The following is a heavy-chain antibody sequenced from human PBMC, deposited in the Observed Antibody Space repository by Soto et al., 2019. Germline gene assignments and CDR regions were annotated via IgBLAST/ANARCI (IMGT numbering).Heavy chain of an antibody. D-gene: IGHD6-19*01. V-gene: IGHV3-7*03. CDR1: RFTFSTYW. J-gene: IGHJ4*02. CDR3: ARGGRSRASGWFDY. CDR2: IQQDGSEK. Sequence: EVQLVESGGGLVQPGGSLRLSCAASRFTFSTYWMSWVRQAPGKGLEWVANIQQDGSEKNYVDSVKGRFTISRDNAKNSLYLQMNSLRAEDTAVYYCARGGRSRASGWFDYWGQGTLVTVSS.